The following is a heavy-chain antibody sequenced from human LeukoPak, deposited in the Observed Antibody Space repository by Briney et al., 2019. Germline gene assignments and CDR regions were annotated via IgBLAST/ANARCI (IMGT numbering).Heavy chain of an antibody. D-gene: IGHD4-17*01. CDR1: GFTVSSNF. J-gene: IGHJ4*02. Sequence: GGSLRLSCAASGFTVSSNFMSWVRQAPGKGLEWVSVIYSGGSTYYADSVKGRFTISRDNSKNMLYLQMNSLRAEDTAVYHCARDLYGDSKTDDYWGQGTLVTVSS. CDR3: ARDLYGDSKTDDY. CDR2: IYSGGST. V-gene: IGHV3-66*01.